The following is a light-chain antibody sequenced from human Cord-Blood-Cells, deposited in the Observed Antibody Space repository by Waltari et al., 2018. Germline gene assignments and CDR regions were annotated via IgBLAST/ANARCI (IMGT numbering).Light chain of an antibody. V-gene: IGKV3-20*01. CDR1: QSVSSSY. CDR2: GAS. CDR3: QQYGSSPS. J-gene: IGKJ2*03. Sequence: EIVLTQSPGTLSLSQGESATLSCSASQSVSSSYLAWYQQKPGQAPRLLIYGASSRATGIPDRFSGSGSGTDFTLTISRLEPEDFAVYYCQQYGSSPSFGQGTKLEIK.